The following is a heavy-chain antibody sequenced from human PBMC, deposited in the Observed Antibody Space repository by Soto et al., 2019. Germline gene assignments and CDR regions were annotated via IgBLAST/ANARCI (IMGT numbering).Heavy chain of an antibody. Sequence: EVQLLESGGGLVQPGGSLTLSCATSGCTFSSYAMVWVRQAAEKGLEWVASISNNGDTAYYADSVKGRFTIPRGNSENTLYRQMNGLRADDTALYFCARARVFIGAIVTLLDSWGQGTQATVSS. CDR2: ISNNGDTA. V-gene: IGHV3-23*01. CDR3: ARARVFIGAIVTLLDS. D-gene: IGHD3-16*02. CDR1: GCTFSSYA. J-gene: IGHJ4*02.